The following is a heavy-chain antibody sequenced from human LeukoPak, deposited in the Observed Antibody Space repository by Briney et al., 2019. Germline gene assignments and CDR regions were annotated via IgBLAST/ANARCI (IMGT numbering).Heavy chain of an antibody. V-gene: IGHV3-30*04. CDR2: ISYDGSNK. CDR1: GFTFSSYA. Sequence: GGSLRLSCAASGFTFSSYAMHWVRQAPGKGLEWVALISYDGSNKYYADSVKGRFTISRDNAKNSLYLQMNSLRAEDTAVYYCARAHPGDYSDFQFDYWGQGTLVTVSS. J-gene: IGHJ4*02. CDR3: ARAHPGDYSDFQFDY. D-gene: IGHD4-11*01.